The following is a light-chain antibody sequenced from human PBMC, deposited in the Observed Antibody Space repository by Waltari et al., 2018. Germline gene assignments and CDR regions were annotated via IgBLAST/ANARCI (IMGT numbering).Light chain of an antibody. CDR3: CSYAGSSTVV. CDR2: DVS. V-gene: IGLV2-23*02. Sequence: QSALTQPASVSGSPGQSITIPCTGTSSDVGGYNYVSWYQQHPGKAPKLMIYDVSKRPSCVSNRFSGSKSGNTASLTISGLQAEDEADYYCCSYAGSSTVVFGGGTKLTVL. J-gene: IGLJ2*01. CDR1: SSDVGGYNY.